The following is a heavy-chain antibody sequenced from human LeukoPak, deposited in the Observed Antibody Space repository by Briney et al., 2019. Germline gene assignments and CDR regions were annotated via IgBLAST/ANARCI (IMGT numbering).Heavy chain of an antibody. CDR3: ARGLQRPPYDILTGYFLDY. J-gene: IGHJ4*02. D-gene: IGHD3-9*01. CDR1: GFTFSNYG. V-gene: IGHV3-30*03. CDR2: ISYDGSNK. Sequence: GGSLRLSCAASGFTFSNYGMHWVRQAPGKGLEWVSVISYDGSNKYYADSVKGRFTISRDNSKNTLYLQMNSLRAEDTAVYYCARGLQRPPYDILTGYFLDYWGQGTLVTVSS.